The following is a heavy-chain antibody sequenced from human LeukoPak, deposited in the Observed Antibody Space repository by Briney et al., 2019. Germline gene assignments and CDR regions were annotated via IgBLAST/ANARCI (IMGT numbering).Heavy chain of an antibody. J-gene: IGHJ3*01. CDR2: INHSGST. CDR3: AREDTIFGVAISG. CDR1: GGSFSGYL. Sequence: SETLSLTCAVYGGSFSGYLWSWIRQPPGKGLQWIGEINHSGSTNYNPSLKSRVSISVDTSKNQFSLKLSSVTAADTAVYYCAREDTIFGVAISGWGQGTMVTVSS. D-gene: IGHD3-3*01. V-gene: IGHV4-34*01.